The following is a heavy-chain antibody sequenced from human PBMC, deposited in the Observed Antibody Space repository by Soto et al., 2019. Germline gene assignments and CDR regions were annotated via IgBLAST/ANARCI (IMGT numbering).Heavy chain of an antibody. CDR3: TILNYYHPSGYPYFLDY. Sequence: SWIRKNTGKGLEWIGYVHYVGTTKYNPSHKSRVTISVDTSKKQFSLNLRSVTAADTAVYYCTILNYYHPSGYPYFLDYSGQPALVTLSS. J-gene: IGHJ4*02. V-gene: IGHV4-59*12. CDR2: VHYVGTT. D-gene: IGHD3-22*01.